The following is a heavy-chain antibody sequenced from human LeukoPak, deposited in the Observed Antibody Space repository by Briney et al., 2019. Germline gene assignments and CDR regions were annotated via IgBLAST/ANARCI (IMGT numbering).Heavy chain of an antibody. CDR2: ISGSGGST. D-gene: IGHD3-22*01. CDR3: AKASGGKYYDSSGSDVLRPPIDY. CDR1: GFTFSSYA. V-gene: IGHV3-23*01. J-gene: IGHJ4*02. Sequence: HPGGSLRLSCAASGFTFSSYAMSWVRQAPGKGLEWVAAISGSGGSTYYADSVKGRFTISRDNSKNTLYLQMNSLRAEDTAVYYCAKASGGKYYDSSGSDVLRPPIDYWAQGTLVTVSS.